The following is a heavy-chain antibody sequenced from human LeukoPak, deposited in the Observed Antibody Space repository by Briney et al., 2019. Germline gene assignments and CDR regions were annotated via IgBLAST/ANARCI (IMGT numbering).Heavy chain of an antibody. CDR3: ARRRATGFGYYYYMDV. D-gene: IGHD3-10*01. V-gene: IGHV4-34*01. J-gene: IGHJ6*03. Sequence: PSETLSLTCAVYGGSFSGYYWSWIRQPPGKGLEWIGEINHSGSTNYNPSLKSRVTISVDTSKNQFSLKLSSVTAADTAVYYCARRRATGFGYYYYMDVWGKGTTVTISS. CDR2: INHSGST. CDR1: GGSFSGYY.